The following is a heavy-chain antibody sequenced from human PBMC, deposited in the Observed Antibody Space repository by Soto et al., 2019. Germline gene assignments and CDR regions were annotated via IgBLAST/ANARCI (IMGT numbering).Heavy chain of an antibody. CDR3: ASGIVGATTYGMYV. V-gene: IGHV3-20*04. J-gene: IGHJ6*02. Sequence: GGSLRLSRAASGFTFDDYGLSWVRQAPGKGLEWVSGINWNGGSTRYADSVKGRFTISRDNAKNSLYLQMNSLRAEDTALYYCASGIVGATTYGMYVWGQGTTVTVSS. CDR1: GFTFDDYG. CDR2: INWNGGST. D-gene: IGHD1-26*01.